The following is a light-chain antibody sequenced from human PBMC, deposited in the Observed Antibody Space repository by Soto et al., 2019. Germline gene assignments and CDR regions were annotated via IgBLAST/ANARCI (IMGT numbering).Light chain of an antibody. Sequence: QSVLTQPASVSGAPGQAITISCTGTRSDIGNYNLVSWYQQHPGKVPKPIIYEGSKRPSGLSDRFSASKSGNTASLTISGLQAEDEADYYCSSYAGDNTPYVFGTGTKVTVL. J-gene: IGLJ1*01. CDR3: SSYAGDNTPYV. CDR1: RSDIGNYNL. CDR2: EGS. V-gene: IGLV2-23*01.